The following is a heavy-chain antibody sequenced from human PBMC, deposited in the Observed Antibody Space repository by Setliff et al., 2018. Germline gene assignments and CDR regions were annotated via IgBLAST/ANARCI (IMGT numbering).Heavy chain of an antibody. J-gene: IGHJ6*02. CDR2: ISYDGSNK. CDR1: GFTFSSYA. CDR3: ARDLSLWFGELRVYYSGMDV. D-gene: IGHD3-10*01. V-gene: IGHV3-30-3*01. Sequence: SLRLSCAASGFTFSSYAMYWVRQAPGKGLEWVAVISYDGSNKYYADSVKGRFTISRDNSKNTLYLQMNSLRAEDTAVYYCARDLSLWFGELRVYYSGMDVWGQGTTVTVSS.